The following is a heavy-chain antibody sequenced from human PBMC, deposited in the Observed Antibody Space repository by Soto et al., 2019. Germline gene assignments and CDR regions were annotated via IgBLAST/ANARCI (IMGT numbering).Heavy chain of an antibody. V-gene: IGHV4-39*01. CDR1: GGSISSSIYY. D-gene: IGHD5-12*01. CDR3: ARTRVVATIIDNYYYGMDV. J-gene: IGHJ6*02. Sequence: PSETLSLTCTVSGGSISSSIYYWGWIRQPPGKGLEWIGNIYYSGSTYYNPSLKSRVTISVDTSKNQFSLKLSSVTAADTAVYYCARTRVVATIIDNYYYGMDVWGQGTTVTVSS. CDR2: IYYSGST.